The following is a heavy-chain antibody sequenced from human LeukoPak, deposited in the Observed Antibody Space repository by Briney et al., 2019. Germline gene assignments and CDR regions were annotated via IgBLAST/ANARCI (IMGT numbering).Heavy chain of an antibody. D-gene: IGHD1-1*01. CDR2: IRTKPNTYAT. Sequence: GGSLKLSCAASGFTFSDSAMHWVRQASGKGLEWVGRIRTKPNTYATAYAASVKGRFTISRDNSKNTLYLQMNSLRAEDTAVYYCASTATGTDFDYWGQGTLVTVSS. V-gene: IGHV3-73*01. CDR3: ASTATGTDFDY. CDR1: GFTFSDSA. J-gene: IGHJ4*02.